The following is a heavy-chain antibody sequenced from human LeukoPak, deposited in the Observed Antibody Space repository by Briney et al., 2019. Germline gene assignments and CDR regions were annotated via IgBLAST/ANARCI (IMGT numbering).Heavy chain of an antibody. Sequence: GGSLRLSRAASGFTFSSYWMSWVRQAPGKGLEWVAVIWYDGSNKYYADSVKGRFTISRDNSKNTLYLQMNSLRAEDTAVYYCARDLNDDFWSGYYYYYYGMDVWGQGTTVTVSS. J-gene: IGHJ6*02. D-gene: IGHD3-3*01. V-gene: IGHV3-33*08. CDR2: IWYDGSNK. CDR1: GFTFSSYW. CDR3: ARDLNDDFWSGYYYYYYGMDV.